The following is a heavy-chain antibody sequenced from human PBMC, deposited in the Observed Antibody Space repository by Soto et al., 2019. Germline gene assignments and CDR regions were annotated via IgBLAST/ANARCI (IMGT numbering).Heavy chain of an antibody. J-gene: IGHJ4*02. CDR2: VSSTGGST. CDR1: GFTFSNYD. CDR3: VEDRSNNWYALDY. Sequence: GGSLRLSCSASGFTFSNYDMHWVRQPPGKGLEYVSAVSSTGGSTYYADSVKGRFTISRDNSKNTLYLQMSSLSAEDTAVYYCVEDRSNNWYALDYWGQGTLVTVSS. V-gene: IGHV3-64D*06. D-gene: IGHD6-13*01.